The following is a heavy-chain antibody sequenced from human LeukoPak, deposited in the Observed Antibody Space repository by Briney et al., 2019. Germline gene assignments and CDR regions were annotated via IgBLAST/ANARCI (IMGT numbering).Heavy chain of an antibody. CDR3: ARGPRGEAYYYYYYMDV. D-gene: IGHD3-16*01. CDR2: IYTNGST. CDR1: GGSISSYY. J-gene: IGHJ6*03. Sequence: SETLSLTCTVSGGSISSYYWGWIRQPAGKGLEWIGRIYTNGSTNYNPSLKSRVTMSVDTSKNQFSLKLSSVTAADTAVYYCARGPRGEAYYYYYYMDVWGKGTTVTVSS. V-gene: IGHV4-4*07.